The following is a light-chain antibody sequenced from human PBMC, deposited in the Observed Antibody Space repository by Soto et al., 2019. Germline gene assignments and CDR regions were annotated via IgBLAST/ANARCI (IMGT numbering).Light chain of an antibody. Sequence: QSVLTQPPSVSGAPGQRVTISCTGSSSNIGAGYDVHWYQQLPGTAPKLLIYGNSNRPSGVPDRFSGSKSGTLASLAITGLQAEDEADYYCQSYDSSLSGSIFGGGTKVTVL. CDR1: SSNIGAGYD. J-gene: IGLJ2*01. CDR2: GNS. CDR3: QSYDSSLSGSI. V-gene: IGLV1-40*01.